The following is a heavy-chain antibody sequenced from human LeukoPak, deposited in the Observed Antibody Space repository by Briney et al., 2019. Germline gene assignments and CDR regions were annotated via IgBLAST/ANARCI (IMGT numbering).Heavy chain of an antibody. Sequence: SETLSLTCAVYGGSFSGYYWSWIRQPPGKGLEWIGEINHSGSTNYNPSLKSRVTISVDTSKNQFSLKLSSVTAADTAVYYCATCSEVAGYGNWFDPWGQGTLVTVSS. CDR3: ATCSEVAGYGNWFDP. J-gene: IGHJ5*02. D-gene: IGHD5-18*01. V-gene: IGHV4-34*01. CDR2: INHSGST. CDR1: GGSFSGYY.